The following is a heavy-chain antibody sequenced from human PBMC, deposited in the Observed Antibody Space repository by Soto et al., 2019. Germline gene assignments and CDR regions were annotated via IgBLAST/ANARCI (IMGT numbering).Heavy chain of an antibody. CDR3: ARALILTGYYIHDAFAI. J-gene: IGHJ3*02. V-gene: IGHV4-59*01. D-gene: IGHD3-9*01. CDR2: IYYSGST. Sequence: QVQLQESGPGLVKPSETLSLTCTVSGGSISSYYWSWIRQPPGKGLEWIGYIYYSGSTNYNPSLKSSVTISVDTSKRRLSLKLSSVTGAGTAVYYCARALILTGYYIHDAFAIWGQGTMVTVSS. CDR1: GGSISSYY.